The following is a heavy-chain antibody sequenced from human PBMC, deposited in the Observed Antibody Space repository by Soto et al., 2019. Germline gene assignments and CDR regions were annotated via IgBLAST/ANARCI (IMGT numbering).Heavy chain of an antibody. CDR1: GYTFTGYY. Sequence: ASVNVSCKASGYTFTGYYMHWMRQAPGQGLEWMGWINPDSGDTKHAQKFQGRVTMTRDTSISTAYMELSSLRSDDTAVYYCARAGGPVDYSDYVGTHYFDYWGQGALVTVSS. CDR2: INPDSGDT. J-gene: IGHJ4*02. CDR3: ARAGGPVDYSDYVGTHYFDY. V-gene: IGHV1-2*02. D-gene: IGHD4-17*01.